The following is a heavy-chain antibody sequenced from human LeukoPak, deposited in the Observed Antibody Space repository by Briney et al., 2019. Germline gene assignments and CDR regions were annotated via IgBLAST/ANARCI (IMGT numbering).Heavy chain of an antibody. V-gene: IGHV1-2*06. J-gene: IGHJ5*02. CDR2: IVPNSGGT. Sequence: ASVKVYCKASDYTFSGHFIHCLRQAPGQWLEWIGRIVPNSGGTSFAPTFQGRVTMTRDTSISTAYMEVTRLTSDDTAMYYCARRPPMSAADNWLDPWGQGTLVTVSS. D-gene: IGHD6-13*01. CDR3: ARRPPMSAADNWLDP. CDR1: DYTFSGHF.